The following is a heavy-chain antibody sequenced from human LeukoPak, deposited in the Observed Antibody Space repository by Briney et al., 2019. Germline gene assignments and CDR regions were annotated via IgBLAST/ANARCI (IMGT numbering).Heavy chain of an antibody. CDR3: ARGRTRHHSYYYYYMDV. CDR2: ISYSGMTI. V-gene: IGHV3-11*01. J-gene: IGHJ6*03. Sequence: GGSLRLSCAASGFTFSDDYMTWIRQAPGKGLEWISYISYSGMTIYYADSVKGRFTISRDNAKNSLHLQMNSLRAEDTAVYYCARGRTRHHSYYYYYMDVWGKGTTVTVSS. D-gene: IGHD3/OR15-3a*01. CDR1: GFTFSDDY.